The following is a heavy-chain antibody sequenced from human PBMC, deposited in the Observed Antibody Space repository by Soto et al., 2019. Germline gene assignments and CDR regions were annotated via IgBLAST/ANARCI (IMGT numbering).Heavy chain of an antibody. CDR2: IKSKTDGGTT. CDR1: GFTFSNAW. V-gene: IGHV3-15*07. D-gene: IGHD6-13*01. CDR3: TTGMQQLGDYYYYYGMDV. Sequence: GGSLRLSCAASGFTFSNAWMNWVRQAPGKGLEWVGRIKSKTDGGTTDYAAPVKGRFTISRDDSKNTLYLQMNSLKTEDTAVCYCTTGMQQLGDYYYYYGMDVWGQGTTVTVSS. J-gene: IGHJ6*02.